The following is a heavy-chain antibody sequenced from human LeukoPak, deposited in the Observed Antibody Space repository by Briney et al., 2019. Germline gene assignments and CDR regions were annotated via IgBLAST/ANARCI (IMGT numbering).Heavy chain of an antibody. J-gene: IGHJ4*02. Sequence: GGSLRLSCVASGFTFSNYVMNWVRQAPGKGLEWVSGISGSGGSTYYADSVKGRFTISRDNSKSTLYLQMNSLRAEDTATYYCAARPTSEAVAPSDFWGQGTLVTVSP. CDR2: ISGSGGST. V-gene: IGHV3-23*01. CDR1: GFTFSNYV. D-gene: IGHD6-19*01. CDR3: AARPTSEAVAPSDF.